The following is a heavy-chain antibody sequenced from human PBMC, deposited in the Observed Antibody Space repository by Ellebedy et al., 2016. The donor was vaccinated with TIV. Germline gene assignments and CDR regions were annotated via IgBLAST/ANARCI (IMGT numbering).Heavy chain of an antibody. D-gene: IGHD3-10*01. Sequence: MPSETLSLTCTVSGCSISNNYWTWIRQPPGKVLEWIGYIYYSWSTKYNPALKSRVTISVHTSKNQFSLKLRSVTAADTAVYYCAREYGSGMGIDHWGQGTLVTVSS. CDR2: IYYSWST. CDR1: GCSISNNY. V-gene: IGHV4-59*01. CDR3: AREYGSGMGIDH. J-gene: IGHJ4*02.